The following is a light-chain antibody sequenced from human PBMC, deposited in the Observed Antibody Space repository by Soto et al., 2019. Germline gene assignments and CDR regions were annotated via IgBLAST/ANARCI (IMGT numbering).Light chain of an antibody. CDR1: ESVSSSQ. CDR2: GAS. V-gene: IGKV3-20*01. Sequence: EIVLTQSPGTLSLSPGERDTLSCRANESVSSSQLVWYQQKLGQAPRLLIYGASSRATGTPDRFSGSGSGTDFTLTISRLEPEDFAVYYCQQYGTAGPTFGGGTKVDIK. J-gene: IGKJ4*01. CDR3: QQYGTAGPT.